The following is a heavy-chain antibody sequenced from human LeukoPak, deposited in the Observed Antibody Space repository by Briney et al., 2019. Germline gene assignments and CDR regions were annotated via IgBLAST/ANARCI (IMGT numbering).Heavy chain of an antibody. D-gene: IGHD1-26*01. V-gene: IGHV3-11*01. CDR3: AREARGSGRDFDY. CDR1: GFSFSDFY. Sequence: GGSLGLSCATSGFSFSDFYMSWIRQAPGMGLEWISYIGTRSNPIYYADSVKGRFTISRDDAKNSLYLQMNSLRDEDTAVYFCAREARGSGRDFDYWGQGILVTVSS. CDR2: IGTRSNPI. J-gene: IGHJ4*02.